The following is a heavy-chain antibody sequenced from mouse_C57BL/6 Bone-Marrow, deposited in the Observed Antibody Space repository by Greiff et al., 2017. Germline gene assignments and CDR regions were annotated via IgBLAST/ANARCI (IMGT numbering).Heavy chain of an antibody. D-gene: IGHD1-1*01. V-gene: IGHV1-76*01. J-gene: IGHJ4*01. Sequence: VQLQQSGAELVRPGASVKLSCKASGYTFTDYYINWVKQRPGQGLEWIARIYPGSGNTYYNEKFKGKATLTAEKSSSTAYMQLSSLTSEDSAVYFCARSLYYYGSSQYYYAMDYWGQGTSVTVSS. CDR3: ARSLYYYGSSQYYYAMDY. CDR1: GYTFTDYY. CDR2: IYPGSGNT.